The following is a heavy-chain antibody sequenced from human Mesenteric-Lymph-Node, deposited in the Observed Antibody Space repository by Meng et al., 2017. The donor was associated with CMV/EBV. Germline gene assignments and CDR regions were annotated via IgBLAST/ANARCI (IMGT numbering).Heavy chain of an antibody. D-gene: IGHD4-11*01. CDR1: GYIFSTYF. V-gene: IGHV1-46*01. J-gene: IGHJ4*02. Sequence: SCQPSGYIFSTYFMHWVRQAPGQGLEWMGIINPNNGHTKYAEKFQGRVTMTRDTSTRTFYMEVSSLRSEDTAVYYCARTYSDYDKFDYWGQGTLVTVSS. CDR2: INPNNGHT. CDR3: ARTYSDYDKFDY.